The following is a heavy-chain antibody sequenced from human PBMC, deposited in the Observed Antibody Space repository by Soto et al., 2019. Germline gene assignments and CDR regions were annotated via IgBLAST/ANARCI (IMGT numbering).Heavy chain of an antibody. Sequence: QVQLVQSGAEVKKPGASVKGSCKTSGYTFTSYPMHWMRQAPGQGLEWMGWIKVGNGNTDYSQKNQHKITNTRDTSSNTIYMELSSLRFEDTAMYYSEREALYGGRCYENCFDPWGQGTLVNVAS. V-gene: IGHV1-3*01. D-gene: IGHD2-15*01. CDR2: IKVGNGNT. J-gene: IGHJ5*02. CDR1: GYTFTSYP. CDR3: EREALYGGRCYENCFDP.